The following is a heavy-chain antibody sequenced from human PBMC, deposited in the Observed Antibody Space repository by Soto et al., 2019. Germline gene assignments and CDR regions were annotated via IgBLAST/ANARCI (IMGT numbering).Heavy chain of an antibody. CDR1: GFTFSSYA. CDR3: AKDRYGVDY. Sequence: PGVSLRLSCAASGFTFSSYAMSWVRQAPGKGLEWVSGISGSGDSTYYADSVKGRSTISRDNSKNTLYLQMNSLRAEDTAVYYCAKDRYGVDYWGQGTLVTVSS. V-gene: IGHV3-23*01. J-gene: IGHJ4*02. CDR2: ISGSGDST. D-gene: IGHD4-17*01.